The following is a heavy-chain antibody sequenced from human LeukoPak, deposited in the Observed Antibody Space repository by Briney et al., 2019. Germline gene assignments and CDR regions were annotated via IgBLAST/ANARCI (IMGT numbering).Heavy chain of an antibody. CDR2: IYPGDSDT. CDR1: GYSFANFW. Sequence: KLGESLKISCKGSGSGYSFANFWIGWVRQMPGKGLEWMGIIYPGDSDTRYSPSFEGQVTISVDKSVNTAYLQWSSLRASDTAIYVCARRSGSYSNFWGQGTQVIVSS. CDR3: ARRSGSYSNF. J-gene: IGHJ4*02. V-gene: IGHV5-51*01. D-gene: IGHD1-26*01.